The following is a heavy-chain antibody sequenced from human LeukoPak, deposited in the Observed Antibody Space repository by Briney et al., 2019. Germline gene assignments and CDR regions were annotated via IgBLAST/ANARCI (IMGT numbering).Heavy chain of an antibody. CDR2: IWYDGSNK. CDR3: ARARGAAGNYYYFDY. CDR1: GFTFSSYG. Sequence: PGGSLRLSCAASGFTFSSYGMHWVRQAPGKGLEWVAVIWYDGSNKYYADSVKARFTISRDNSKNTLYLQMNSLRAEDTAVYYCARARGAAGNYYYFDYWGQGTLVTVSS. V-gene: IGHV3-33*01. J-gene: IGHJ4*02. D-gene: IGHD6-13*01.